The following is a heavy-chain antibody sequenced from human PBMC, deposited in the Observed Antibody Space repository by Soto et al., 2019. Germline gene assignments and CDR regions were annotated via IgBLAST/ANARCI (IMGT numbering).Heavy chain of an antibody. CDR3: ARQGYYYGSGSYYNMAFDI. Sequence: SETLSLTCTVSCGSISSRSYYWGCIRQPPGKGLEWIGSIYYSGSTYYNPSLKSRVTISVDTSKNQFSLKLSSVTAADTAVYYCARQGYYYGSGSYYNMAFDIWGQGTMVTVSS. D-gene: IGHD3-10*01. CDR1: CGSISSRSYY. CDR2: IYYSGST. V-gene: IGHV4-39*01. J-gene: IGHJ3*02.